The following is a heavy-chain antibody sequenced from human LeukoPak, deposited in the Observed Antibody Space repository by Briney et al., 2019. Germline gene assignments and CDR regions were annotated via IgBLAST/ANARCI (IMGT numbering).Heavy chain of an antibody. V-gene: IGHV3-48*03. Sequence: PGGSLRLSCAASGFTFSSYEMNWVRQAPGKGLEWVSYISSSGGTIYYADSVEGRFTISRDNAKNSLYLQMNSLRAEDTAVYYCARVLPGYSMMNYFDYWGQGTLVTVSS. D-gene: IGHD6-13*01. J-gene: IGHJ4*02. CDR2: ISSSGGTI. CDR1: GFTFSSYE. CDR3: ARVLPGYSMMNYFDY.